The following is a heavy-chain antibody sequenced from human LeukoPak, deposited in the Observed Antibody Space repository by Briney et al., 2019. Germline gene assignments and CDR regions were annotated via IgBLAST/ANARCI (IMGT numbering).Heavy chain of an antibody. D-gene: IGHD7-27*01. Sequence: GGSLRLSCAASGFTFSSYAMSWVRQAPGRGLEWVSTISGSGGSTYYADSVKGRFTISRDNSKNTLYLQMNSLRAGDTAVYYCAKGSGLTGTFFDYWGQGTLVTVSS. CDR3: AKGSGLTGTFFDY. J-gene: IGHJ4*02. V-gene: IGHV3-23*01. CDR1: GFTFSSYA. CDR2: ISGSGGST.